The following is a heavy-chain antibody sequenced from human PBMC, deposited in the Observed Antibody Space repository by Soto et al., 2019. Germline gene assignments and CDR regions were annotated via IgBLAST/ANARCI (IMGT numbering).Heavy chain of an antibody. J-gene: IGHJ4*02. CDR1: GFTFRSYE. Sequence: EVPLVESGGGLVRPGGSLRLSCAASGFTFRSYEMNWVRQAPGKGLEWVAYITSGGDTLYYADSVKGRITISRDNAKNSLFLQMNSLRAEDTAVYYCATHSGYDRDYWGQGTLVTVSS. CDR2: ITSGGDTL. V-gene: IGHV3-48*03. D-gene: IGHD5-12*01. CDR3: ATHSGYDRDY.